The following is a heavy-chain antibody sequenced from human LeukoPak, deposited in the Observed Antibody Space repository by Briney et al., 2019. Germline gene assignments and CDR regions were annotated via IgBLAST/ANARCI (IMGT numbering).Heavy chain of an antibody. J-gene: IGHJ3*02. CDR1: GFTVSSNY. CDR3: ARREDYGDYVGAFDI. V-gene: IGHV3-53*01. Sequence: GGSLRLSCAASGFTVSSNYMSWVRQAPGKGLEWVSVIYSGGSTYYADSVKGRFTISRDNSKNTLYLQMNSLRAEDTAVYYCARREDYGDYVGAFDIWGQGTMVTVSS. D-gene: IGHD4-17*01. CDR2: IYSGGST.